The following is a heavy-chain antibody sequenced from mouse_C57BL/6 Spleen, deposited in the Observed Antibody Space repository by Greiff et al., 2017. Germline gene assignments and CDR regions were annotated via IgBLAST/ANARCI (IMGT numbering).Heavy chain of an antibody. V-gene: IGHV5-6*01. CDR1: GFTFSSYG. CDR3: ARGGYYYGSSSYFDY. J-gene: IGHJ2*01. CDR2: ISSGGSYT. Sequence: EVMLVESGGDLVKPGGSLKLSCAASGFTFSSYGMSWVRQTPDKRLEWVATISSGGSYTYYPDSVKGRFTISRDNAKNTLYLQMSSLKSEDTAMYYCARGGYYYGSSSYFDYWGQGTTLTVSS. D-gene: IGHD1-1*01.